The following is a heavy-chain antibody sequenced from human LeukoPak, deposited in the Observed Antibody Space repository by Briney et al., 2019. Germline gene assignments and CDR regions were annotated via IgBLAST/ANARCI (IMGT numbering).Heavy chain of an antibody. CDR2: IYHSGST. J-gene: IGHJ6*03. D-gene: IGHD6-6*01. V-gene: IGHV4-38-2*02. CDR3: ARPYSSSVDYYMDV. CDR1: GYSISSDY. Sequence: SETLPLTCIVSGYSISSDYWGWIRQPPGKGLEWIGSIYHSGSTYYNPSLKSRVTISVDTSKNQFSLKLSSVTAADTAVYYCARPYSSSVDYYMDVWGKGTTVTVSS.